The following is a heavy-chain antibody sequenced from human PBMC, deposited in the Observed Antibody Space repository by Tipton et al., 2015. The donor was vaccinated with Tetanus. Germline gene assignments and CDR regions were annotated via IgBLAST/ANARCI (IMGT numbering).Heavy chain of an antibody. D-gene: IGHD3-22*01. CDR2: IFYTGSR. J-gene: IGHJ4*02. V-gene: IGHV4-39*01. CDR1: GVSIRSGSYF. Sequence: GLVKPSETLSLTCAVSGVSIRSGSYFWGWIRQPPGKGLEWIGHIFYTGSRHYNPSVESRVTISVDTSKNQFSLNLTSVTAADTAVYFCARQEPPRRFFYDSSGSSDWGQGILVAVSS. CDR3: ARQEPPRRFFYDSSGSSD.